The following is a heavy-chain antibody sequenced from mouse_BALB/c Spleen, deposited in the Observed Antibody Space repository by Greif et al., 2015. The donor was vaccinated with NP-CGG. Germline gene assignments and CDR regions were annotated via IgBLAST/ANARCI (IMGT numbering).Heavy chain of an antibody. J-gene: IGHJ2*01. CDR3: AKDWPSYFDY. V-gene: IGHV7-3*02. CDR2: IRDKANGYTT. Sequence: DVKLQESGGGLVQPGGSLRLSCAASGFTFTDYFMSWVRQPPGKAPEWLGFIRDKANGYTTEYSASVKGRFTISRDNSQSIIYLQMNTLRAEDSATYYCAKDWPSYFDYWGQGTTLTVSS. CDR1: GFTFTDYF.